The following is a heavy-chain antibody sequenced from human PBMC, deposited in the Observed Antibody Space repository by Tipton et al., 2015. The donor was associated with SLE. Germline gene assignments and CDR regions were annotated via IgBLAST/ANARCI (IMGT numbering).Heavy chain of an antibody. V-gene: IGHV1-18*01. CDR1: DNTYSSYG. J-gene: IGHJ6*04. CDR2: SSSHNDNT. Sequence: QSGAEVKKPGASVTVSCKASDNTYSSYGITWVRQAPGQGLEWMGWSSSHNDNTNYAPKFQGRVTMTTDRSTSTAYMELRSLRSDDTAVYYCARHGIVEIALRVWGGGTTVTVSS. CDR3: ARHGIVEIALRV. D-gene: IGHD5-12*01.